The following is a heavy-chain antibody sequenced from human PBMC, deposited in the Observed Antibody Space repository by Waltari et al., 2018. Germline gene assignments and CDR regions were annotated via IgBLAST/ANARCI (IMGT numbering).Heavy chain of an antibody. CDR2: INHSGST. V-gene: IGHV4-34*01. Sequence: QVQLQQWGAGLLKPSETLSLTCAVYGGSFSGYYWSWIRQHKGKGLEWIGEINHSGSTNYNPSLKSRVTISVDTSKNQFSLKLSSVTAADTAVYYCARGPRDGYRPPWGYFDYWGQGTLVTVSS. CDR3: ARGPRDGYRPPWGYFDY. CDR1: GGSFSGYY. D-gene: IGHD5-12*01. J-gene: IGHJ4*02.